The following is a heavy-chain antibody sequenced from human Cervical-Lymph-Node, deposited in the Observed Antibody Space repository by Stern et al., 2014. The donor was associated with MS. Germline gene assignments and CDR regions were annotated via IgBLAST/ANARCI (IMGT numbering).Heavy chain of an antibody. CDR3: ASAYSSSHYYFDY. CDR2: IRYDGSNP. CDR1: GFSFSRYA. V-gene: IGHV3-33*01. Sequence: QVQLVESGGGVVQPGRSLRLSCAASGFSFSRYAMHCVRQAPGKGLEWVALIRYDGSNPYYADSVTGRFTISRDNFKNTLYLQMNSLRAEDTAVYYCASAYSSSHYYFDYWGQGTLVTVSS. J-gene: IGHJ4*02. D-gene: IGHD6-13*01.